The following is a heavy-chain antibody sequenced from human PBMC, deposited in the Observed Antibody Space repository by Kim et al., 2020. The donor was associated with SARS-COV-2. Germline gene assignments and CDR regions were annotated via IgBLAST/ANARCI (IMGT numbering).Heavy chain of an antibody. Sequence: FQGRVTMTEDTSTDTAYMELSSLRSEDTAVYYCASNGYYYDSSGYFRFDYWGQGTLVTVSS. V-gene: IGHV1-24*01. D-gene: IGHD3-22*01. CDR3: ASNGYYYDSSGYFRFDY. J-gene: IGHJ4*02.